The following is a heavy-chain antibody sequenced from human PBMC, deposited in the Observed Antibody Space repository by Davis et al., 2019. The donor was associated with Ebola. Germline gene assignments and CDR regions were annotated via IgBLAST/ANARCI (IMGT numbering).Heavy chain of an antibody. V-gene: IGHV3-9*01. Sequence: SLRLSCVASGFTFGDYAMHWVRQAPGKGLEWVSGINWSGGAIGYADSVKGRFTISRDNAKNSLFLQLNSLRPEDTALYYCAKDASSAVSMVRGADYWGQGTLVTVSS. CDR2: INWSGGAI. CDR3: AKDASSAVSMVRGADY. J-gene: IGHJ4*02. CDR1: GFTFGDYA. D-gene: IGHD3-10*01.